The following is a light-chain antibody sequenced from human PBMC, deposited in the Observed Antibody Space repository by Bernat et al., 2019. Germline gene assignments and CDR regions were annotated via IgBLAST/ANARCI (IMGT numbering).Light chain of an antibody. CDR2: WAS. CDR1: QSVLYSSNNKNY. CDR3: KQYYSTFTWT. Sequence: DIVMTQSPDSLAVSLGERATINCKSSQSVLYSSNNKNYLAWYQQKPGQPPKLPIYWASTRESGVPDRFSGGGSGTDFTLTISSLQAEDVAVYYCKQYYSTFTWTFGQGTKVEIK. V-gene: IGKV4-1*01. J-gene: IGKJ1*01.